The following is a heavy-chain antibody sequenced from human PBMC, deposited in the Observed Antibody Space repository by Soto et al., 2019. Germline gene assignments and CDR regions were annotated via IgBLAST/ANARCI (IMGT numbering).Heavy chain of an antibody. CDR1: GFSLSRSGVA. D-gene: IGHD1-1*01. CDR2: IYWDDAK. Sequence: QITLKESGPTLVKPTETLTLTCTFSGFSLSRSGVAVGWIRQPPGKALEWLALIYWDDAKHYSPSPKSRLTIIKDSSKNQVVLIMTNMDPVDTATYYCAHREMTSRGHWNFNQWGQGILVTVSS. J-gene: IGHJ4*02. CDR3: AHREMTSRGHWNFNQ. V-gene: IGHV2-5*02.